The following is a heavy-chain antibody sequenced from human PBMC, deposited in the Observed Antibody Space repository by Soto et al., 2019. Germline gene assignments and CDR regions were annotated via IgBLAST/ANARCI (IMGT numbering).Heavy chain of an antibody. CDR2: IKSKTDGGTT. CDR1: GCTFGYYD. V-gene: IGHV3-15*01. J-gene: IGHJ6*02. CDR3: TTDFSSSSYYYYYGMDV. D-gene: IGHD6-13*01. Sequence: GSLRLSCTTSGCTFGYYDMSWGRQGQGEGLGWVGRIKSKTDGGTTDYAAPVKGRFTISRDDSKNTLYLQMNSLKTEDTAVYYCTTDFSSSSYYYYYGMDVWGQGTTVTVSS.